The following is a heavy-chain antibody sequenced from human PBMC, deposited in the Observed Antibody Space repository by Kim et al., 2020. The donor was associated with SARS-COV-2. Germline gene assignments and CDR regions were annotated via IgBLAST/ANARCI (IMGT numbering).Heavy chain of an antibody. CDR1: GYSFDRYW. J-gene: IGHJ3*01. V-gene: IGHV5-51*01. CDR2: IYPGDSDT. Sequence: GESLKISCQGYGYSFDRYWIGWVRQTPGKGLEWMGIIYPGDSDTLYNPSFQGRVTISVDTSLNTAYLQWRSLGASDTAIYYCASRYCFSAPCYATPPLVPYDVWGQGTMVTVSS. CDR3: ASRYCFSAPCYATPPLVPYDV. D-gene: IGHD3-16*02.